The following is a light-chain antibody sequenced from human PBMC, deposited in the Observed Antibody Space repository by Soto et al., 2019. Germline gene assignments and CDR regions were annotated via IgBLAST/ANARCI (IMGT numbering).Light chain of an antibody. CDR2: DAS. V-gene: IGKV1-27*01. CDR3: QTYYTAPET. J-gene: IGKJ1*01. Sequence: DIQMTQSPSSLSASVGDRVTITCRASQGSGNYLAWYQQQPGKVPKNPIYDASILQSGVPSRFSGSGSGTDVNLTISSLQPEDVATYYCQTYYTAPETFCQGTKVEIK. CDR1: QGSGNY.